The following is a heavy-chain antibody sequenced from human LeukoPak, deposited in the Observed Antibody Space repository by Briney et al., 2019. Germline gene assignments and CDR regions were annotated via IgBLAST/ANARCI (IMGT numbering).Heavy chain of an antibody. Sequence: GGSLRLSCAASGFTFSSYSMNWVRQAPGKGLEWVSYISSSGTTIYYADSVKGRFTISRDNARNSLYLQMNSLRDEDTAVYYCVKDRREFEYYFDLWGQGTLVTVSS. CDR2: ISSSGTTI. CDR3: VKDRREFEYYFDL. CDR1: GFTFSSYS. J-gene: IGHJ4*02. V-gene: IGHV3-48*02.